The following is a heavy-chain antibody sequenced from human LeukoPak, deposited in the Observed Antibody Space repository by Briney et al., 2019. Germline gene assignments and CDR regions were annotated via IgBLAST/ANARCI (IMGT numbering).Heavy chain of an antibody. Sequence: GGSLRLSCAASGFTFSAYNMNWVRRTPGKGLEWVSSISRGSNYIYYADSVKGRFTISRDSAKNSLYLQMNSLRAEDTAVYHCARVGASGSYSTPFDYWGQGTLVTVSS. CDR3: ARVGASGSYSTPFDY. D-gene: IGHD1-26*01. CDR1: GFTFSAYN. V-gene: IGHV3-21*01. J-gene: IGHJ4*02. CDR2: ISRGSNYI.